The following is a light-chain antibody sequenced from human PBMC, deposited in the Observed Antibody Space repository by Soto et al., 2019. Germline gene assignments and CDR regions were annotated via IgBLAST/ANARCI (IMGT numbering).Light chain of an antibody. Sequence: DIQIPQSPSTLYASVGDRVRIACRASQTINNWLAWYQQKPGKAPKTLIYHVSTLESGVPSRFSGSASGTESTLTISSLQPDDFATDYCQQYNTFSTFGQGTKVDIK. CDR1: QTINNW. V-gene: IGKV1-5*01. CDR2: HVS. J-gene: IGKJ1*01. CDR3: QQYNTFST.